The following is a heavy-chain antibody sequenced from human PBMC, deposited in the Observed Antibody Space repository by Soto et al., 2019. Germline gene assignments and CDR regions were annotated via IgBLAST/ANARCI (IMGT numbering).Heavy chain of an antibody. D-gene: IGHD3-10*01. CDR3: PRGYYYGSGRPTPGGMDV. V-gene: IGHV1-18*01. CDR1: GYTFTNYD. CDR2: ISTYTGNT. J-gene: IGHJ6*02. Sequence: QVHLVQSGAEVKKPGASVKVSCKASGYTFTNYDINWVRQAPGQGLEWMGWISTYTGNTNYAQKLQGRVTMTTDTXTXTXXRELRSLRSDDTAVYYCPRGYYYGSGRPTPGGMDVWGQGTTVTVSS.